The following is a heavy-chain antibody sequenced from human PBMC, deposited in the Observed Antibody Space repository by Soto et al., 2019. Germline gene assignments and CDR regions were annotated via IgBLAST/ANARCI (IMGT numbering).Heavy chain of an antibody. D-gene: IGHD2-15*01. J-gene: IGHJ6*02. V-gene: IGHV4-59*01. CDR3: ARGGGLYGMDV. CDR1: GGSISSYY. Sequence: QVQLQESGPGLVKPSETLSLTCTVSGGSISSYYWSWIRQPPGKGLEWIGYIYYSGSTNYNPSLKSRVTISVDTSKNQSSLKLSSVTAADTAVYYCARGGGLYGMDVWGQGTTVTVSS. CDR2: IYYSGST.